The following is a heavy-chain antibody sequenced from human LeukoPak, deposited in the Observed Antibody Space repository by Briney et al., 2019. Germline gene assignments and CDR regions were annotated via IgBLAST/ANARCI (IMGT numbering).Heavy chain of an antibody. CDR3: ARALVHCSAGSCYKGNWFDP. V-gene: IGHV1-69*13. D-gene: IGHD2-15*01. J-gene: IGHJ5*02. CDR1: GGTFSSHA. Sequence: SVKVSCKASGGTFSSHAISWVRQAPGQGLEWMGGIIPISGPANYAQKFQGRVTHTADESTSTAYMELSGLRSEDTAVYYCARALVHCSAGSCYKGNWFDPWGREPWSPSPQ. CDR2: IIPISGPA.